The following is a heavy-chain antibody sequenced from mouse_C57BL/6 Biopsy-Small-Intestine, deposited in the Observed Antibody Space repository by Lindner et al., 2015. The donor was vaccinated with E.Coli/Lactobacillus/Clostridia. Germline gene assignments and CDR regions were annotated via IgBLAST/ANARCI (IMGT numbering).Heavy chain of an antibody. J-gene: IGHJ4*01. D-gene: IGHD1-1*01. Sequence: VQLQESGAELVKPGASVKLSCTASGFNIKDYYMHWVKQRPGQGLEWIGYINPSSGNTKYNQKFKDKATLTADKSTSTAYMQLSSLTYEDSAVYYCARRDYGTSYSYAMDYWGQGTSVTVSS. CDR3: ARRDYGTSYSYAMDY. CDR2: INPSSGNT. V-gene: IGHV1-7*01. CDR1: GFNIKDYY.